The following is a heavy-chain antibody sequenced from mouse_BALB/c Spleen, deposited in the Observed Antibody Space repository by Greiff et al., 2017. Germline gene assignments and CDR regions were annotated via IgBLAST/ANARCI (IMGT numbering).Heavy chain of an antibody. CDR2: ISSGGRYT. V-gene: IGHV5-9-4*01. Sequence: EVHLVESGGGLVKPGGSLKLSCAASGFTFSSYAMSWVRQSPEKRLEWVAEISSGGRYTYYPDTVTGRFTISRDNAKNTLYLEMSSLRSEDTAMYYCAYYGNYYAMDYWGQGTSVTVSS. CDR1: GFTFSSYA. D-gene: IGHD2-1*01. J-gene: IGHJ4*01. CDR3: AYYGNYYAMDY.